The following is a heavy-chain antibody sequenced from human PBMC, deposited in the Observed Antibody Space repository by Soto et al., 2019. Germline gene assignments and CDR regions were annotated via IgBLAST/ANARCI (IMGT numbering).Heavy chain of an antibody. J-gene: IGHJ3*01. CDR1: GGSFSGYY. CDR2: INHSGST. V-gene: IGHV4-34*01. D-gene: IGHD3-22*01. CDR3: ARVDYYDTTFPP. Sequence: SETLSLTCAVYGGSFSGYYWSWVRQPPGKGLEWIGEINHSGSTNYNPSLKSRVTISVDTSKNQFSLKLSSVTAADTAVYYCARVDYYDTTFPPWGQGTMVT.